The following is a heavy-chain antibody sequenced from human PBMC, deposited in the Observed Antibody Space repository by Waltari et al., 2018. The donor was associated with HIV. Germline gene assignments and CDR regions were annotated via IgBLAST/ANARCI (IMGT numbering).Heavy chain of an antibody. CDR1: GYTFTGYY. V-gene: IGHV1-2*02. CDR2: NNPNSGGT. J-gene: IGHJ6*02. Sequence: QVQLVQSGAEVKKPGASVKVSCKASGYTFTGYYMHWVRQAPGQGLEWMGWNNPNSGGTNYAKKFQGRGTMTRDTSISTAYMELSRLRSDDTAVYYCARAQYYYDSSGYYYGDYGMDVWGQGTTVTVSS. CDR3: ARAQYYYDSSGYYYGDYGMDV. D-gene: IGHD3-22*01.